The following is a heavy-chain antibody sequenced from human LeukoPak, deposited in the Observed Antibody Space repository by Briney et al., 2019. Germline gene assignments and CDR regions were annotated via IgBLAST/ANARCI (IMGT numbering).Heavy chain of an antibody. D-gene: IGHD3-22*01. CDR3: ARGLAYYYDSSGYYGRWFDP. Sequence: ASVKVSCKASGYTFTSYGISWVRQAPGQGLEWMGWISAYNGNTNYAQKLQGRVTMTTDTSTSIAYMELRSLRSDDTAVYYCARGLAYYYDSSGYYGRWFDPWGQGTLVTVSS. J-gene: IGHJ5*02. CDR2: ISAYNGNT. V-gene: IGHV1-18*01. CDR1: GYTFTSYG.